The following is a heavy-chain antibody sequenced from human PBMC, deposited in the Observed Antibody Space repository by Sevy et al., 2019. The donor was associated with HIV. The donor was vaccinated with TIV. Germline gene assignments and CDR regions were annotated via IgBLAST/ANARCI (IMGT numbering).Heavy chain of an antibody. D-gene: IGHD2-8*01. CDR2: ISGSGGST. J-gene: IGHJ3*02. V-gene: IGHV3-23*01. CDR3: AKDLGYCTNGVCYKSAFDI. CDR1: GFTFSSYA. Sequence: GGSLRLSCAASGFTFSSYAMSWVRQAPGKGLEWVSAISGSGGSTYYADSLKGRFTISKDNARNTLYLQMNSLRAEDTAVYYCAKDLGYCTNGVCYKSAFDIWGQGTMVTAS.